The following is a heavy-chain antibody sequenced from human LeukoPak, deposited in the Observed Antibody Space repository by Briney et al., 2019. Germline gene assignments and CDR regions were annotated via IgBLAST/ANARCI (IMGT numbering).Heavy chain of an antibody. CDR1: GFTFSSYG. CDR3: ARGTAMVNFDY. Sequence: PGGSLRLSCAASGFTFSSYGMHWVRQAPGKGLEWVAVISYDGSNKYYADSVKGRFTISRDNSKNTLYLQMNSLRAEDTAVYYCARGTAMVNFDYWGQGTLVTVSS. CDR2: ISYDGSNK. V-gene: IGHV3-30*03. D-gene: IGHD5-18*01. J-gene: IGHJ4*02.